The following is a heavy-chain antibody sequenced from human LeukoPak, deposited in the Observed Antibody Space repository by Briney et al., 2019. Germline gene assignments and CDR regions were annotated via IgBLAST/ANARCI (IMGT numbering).Heavy chain of an antibody. J-gene: IGHJ4*02. CDR3: ARGGLAGRMLDY. D-gene: IGHD6-19*01. Sequence: ASVKVSCTASGYTFTSYGISWVRQAPGQGLEWMGWISSYNGNSKSAQKFQGRITLTSDTSTSTVYMELKSLTSVDTAVYYCARGGLAGRMLDYWGQGTLVSVSS. V-gene: IGHV1-18*01. CDR2: ISSYNGNS. CDR1: GYTFTSYG.